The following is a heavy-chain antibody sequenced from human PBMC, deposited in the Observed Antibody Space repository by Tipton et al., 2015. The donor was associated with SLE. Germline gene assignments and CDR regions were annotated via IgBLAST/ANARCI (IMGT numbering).Heavy chain of an antibody. Sequence: TLSLTCTVSGGSISSSSYYWGWIRQPPGKGLEWIGGIYYSGSTYYNPSLKSRVTISVDTSKNQFSLKLSSVTAADTAVYYCARHKDFLEWLSSANWFDPWGQGTLVTVSS. CDR2: IYYSGST. J-gene: IGHJ5*02. D-gene: IGHD3-3*01. CDR1: GGSISSSSYY. V-gene: IGHV4-39*07. CDR3: ARHKDFLEWLSSANWFDP.